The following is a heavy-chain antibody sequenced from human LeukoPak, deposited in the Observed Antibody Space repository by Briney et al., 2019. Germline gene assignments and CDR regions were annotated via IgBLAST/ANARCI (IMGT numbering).Heavy chain of an antibody. CDR3: ERHGLAGCVDGMCIASFHYYGMDV. D-gene: IGHD1-14*01. CDR2: IFPHDSDT. Sequence: GESLKISCSGSGYSFYDYWIGWVRQMPGKGLEWMGIIFPHDSDTKYSPSFQGQVTISVDKSIATAYLQRSSLQASASAMYYCERHGLAGCVDGMCIASFHYYGMDVWGQGTTVTVSS. CDR1: GYSFYDYW. J-gene: IGHJ6*02. V-gene: IGHV5-51*01.